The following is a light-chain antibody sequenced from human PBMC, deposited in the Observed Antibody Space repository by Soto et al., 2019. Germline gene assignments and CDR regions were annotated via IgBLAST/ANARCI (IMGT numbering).Light chain of an antibody. CDR1: NIGSKS. Sequence: SYDQSQPPWVSVAPGQTARITCGGNNIGSKSVHWYQQKPGQAPVLVVYDDTDRPSGIPERFSGSNSGNTATLTISRVEAGDEADFYCQVWESSSDHYVFGTGTKVTVL. CDR2: DDT. V-gene: IGLV3-21*02. J-gene: IGLJ1*01. CDR3: QVWESSSDHYV.